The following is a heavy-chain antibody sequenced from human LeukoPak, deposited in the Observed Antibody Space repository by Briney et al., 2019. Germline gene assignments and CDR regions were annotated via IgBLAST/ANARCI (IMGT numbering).Heavy chain of an antibody. Sequence: AGGSLRLSCAASGFTFSSYSMNWVRQAPGKGLEWVSSISSSSSYIYYADSVKGRFTISRDNAKNSLYLQMNSLRAEDTAVYYCAREYDYRPNIYYYYGMDVWGQGTTVTVSS. J-gene: IGHJ6*02. V-gene: IGHV3-21*01. D-gene: IGHD4-11*01. CDR2: ISSSSSYI. CDR3: AREYDYRPNIYYYYGMDV. CDR1: GFTFSSYS.